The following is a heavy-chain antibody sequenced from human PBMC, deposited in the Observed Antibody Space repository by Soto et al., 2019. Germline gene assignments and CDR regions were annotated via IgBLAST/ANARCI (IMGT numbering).Heavy chain of an antibody. CDR3: ARASPDYYYYGLDV. D-gene: IGHD2-2*01. V-gene: IGHV6-1*01. Sequence: SQTLSLTCAVSGDSVSTNSAAWNWIRQSPSRGLEWLGRTYYGSKWYNDYAVSVKSRINSNADTSKNQISLQLNSVTPEDTAVYYCARASPDYYYYGLDVWGKGTTVTASS. CDR2: TYYGSKWYN. CDR1: GDSVSTNSAA. J-gene: IGHJ6*04.